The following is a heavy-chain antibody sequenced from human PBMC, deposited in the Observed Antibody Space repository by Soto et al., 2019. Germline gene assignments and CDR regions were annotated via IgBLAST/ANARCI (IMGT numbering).Heavy chain of an antibody. D-gene: IGHD4-17*01. V-gene: IGHV4-59*01. CDR1: GGSMSSYY. J-gene: IGHJ6*02. CDR3: ARDYGDYGYYYYGMDV. Sequence: SETLSLTCTVSGGSMSSYYWSWIRQPPGKGLEWIGYIYYSGSTNYNPSLKSRVTISVDTSKNQFSLKLSSVTAADTAVYYCARDYGDYGYYYYGMDVWGQGTTVTVSS. CDR2: IYYSGST.